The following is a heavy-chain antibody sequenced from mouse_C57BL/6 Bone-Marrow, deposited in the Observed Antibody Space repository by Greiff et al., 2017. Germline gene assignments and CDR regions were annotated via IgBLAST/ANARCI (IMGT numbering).Heavy chain of an antibody. CDR2: INPNNGGT. Sequence: EVQLQQSGPELVKPGASVKIPCKASGYTFTDYNMDWVKQSHGKSLEWIGDINPNNGGTIYNQKFKGKATLTVDKSSSTAYMELRSLTSEDTAVYYCARWDGYYGWYFDVWGTGTTVTVSS. D-gene: IGHD2-3*01. J-gene: IGHJ1*03. CDR3: ARWDGYYGWYFDV. CDR1: GYTFTDYN. V-gene: IGHV1-18*01.